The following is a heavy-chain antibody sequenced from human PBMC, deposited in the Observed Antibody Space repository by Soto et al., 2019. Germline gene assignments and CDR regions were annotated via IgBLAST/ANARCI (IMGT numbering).Heavy chain of an antibody. D-gene: IGHD3-10*01. CDR3: TSPWGGSGYYYYYGMDV. J-gene: IGHJ6*02. Sequence: EVQLVESGGGLVQPGVSLKLSCAASGFTFSGSAMHWVRQASGKGLEWVGRIRSKANSYATAYAASVKGRFTISRDDSKNTAYLQMNSLKTEDTAVYYCTSPWGGSGYYYYYGMDVWGQGTTVTVSS. V-gene: IGHV3-73*02. CDR1: GFTFSGSA. CDR2: IRSKANSYAT.